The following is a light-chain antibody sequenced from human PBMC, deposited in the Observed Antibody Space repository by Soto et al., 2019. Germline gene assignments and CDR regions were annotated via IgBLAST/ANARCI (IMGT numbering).Light chain of an antibody. V-gene: IGKV3-11*01. Sequence: EIVLTQSPATLSFSPGERATLSCRASQSVSSYLAWYQQKPGQAPSLLIYDASNRATGLPARLSGSGSGTYFTLTISSLEPEDFAVYYCEQRSNLPLMFTFGKGTQLEIK. J-gene: IGKJ2*01. CDR1: QSVSSY. CDR2: DAS. CDR3: EQRSNLPLMFT.